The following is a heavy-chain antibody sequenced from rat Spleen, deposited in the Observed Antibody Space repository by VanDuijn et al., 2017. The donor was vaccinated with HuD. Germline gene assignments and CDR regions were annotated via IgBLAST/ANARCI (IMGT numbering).Heavy chain of an antibody. V-gene: IGHV2-1*01. J-gene: IGHJ1*01. Sequence: QVQLKESGPGLVQPSQTLSLTCTVPGFSLTSYSVHWVPQPPGKGLEWMGGIWGDGSTDYNSALKSRLSISRDTSRSQVFFEMSSLQTEDTATYFCARDRYNCYFDFWGPGTMVTVSS. CDR1: GFSLTSYS. CDR2: IWGDGST. CDR3: ARDRYNCYFDF. D-gene: IGHD1-5*01.